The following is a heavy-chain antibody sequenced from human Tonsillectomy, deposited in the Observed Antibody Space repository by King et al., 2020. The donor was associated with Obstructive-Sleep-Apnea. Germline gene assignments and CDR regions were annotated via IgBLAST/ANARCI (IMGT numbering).Heavy chain of an antibody. Sequence: QVQLVESGGGVVQPGRSLRLSCAASGFTFSSFGMHWVRQAPGKGLEWVALISYDGDYKYYAGSVKGRFTISRDNSKNALYLQMNSLRNEDTAVYYCAKDSSGGSGTYYVIDVWGQGTTVTVSS. CDR1: GFTFSSFG. CDR3: AKDSSGGSGTYYVIDV. D-gene: IGHD3-10*01. CDR2: ISYDGDYK. J-gene: IGHJ6*02. V-gene: IGHV3-30*18.